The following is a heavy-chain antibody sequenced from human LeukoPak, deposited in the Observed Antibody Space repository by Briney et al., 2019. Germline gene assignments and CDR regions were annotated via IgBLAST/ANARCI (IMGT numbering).Heavy chain of an antibody. CDR2: IYYSGST. CDR1: GGSISSSSYY. J-gene: IGHJ4*02. V-gene: IGHV4-39*01. D-gene: IGHD3-10*01. Sequence: PSETLSLTCTVSGGSISSSSYYWGWIRQPPGKGLEWIGSIYYSGSTYYNPSLKSRVTISVDTSKNQFSLKLSSVTAADTAVYYCASIQVLLWFGDLAYYFDYWGQGTLVTVSS. CDR3: ASIQVLLWFGDLAYYFDY.